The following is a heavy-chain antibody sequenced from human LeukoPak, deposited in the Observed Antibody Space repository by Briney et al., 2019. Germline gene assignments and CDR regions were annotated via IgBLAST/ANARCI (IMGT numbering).Heavy chain of an antibody. CDR2: IYYSGST. D-gene: IGHD3-10*01. V-gene: IGHV4-30-4*01. Sequence: SETLSLTCTVSGGSISSGSYYWSWIRQPPGKGLEWIGYIYYSGSTYYNPSLKSRVTISVDTSKNQFSLKLSSVTAADTAVYYCARQDERWFGDRYWFDPWGQGTLVTVSS. J-gene: IGHJ5*02. CDR3: ARQDERWFGDRYWFDP. CDR1: GGSISSGSYY.